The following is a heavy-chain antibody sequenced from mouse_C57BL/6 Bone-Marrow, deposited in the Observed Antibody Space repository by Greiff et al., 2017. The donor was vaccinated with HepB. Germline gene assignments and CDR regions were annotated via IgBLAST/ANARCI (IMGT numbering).Heavy chain of an antibody. CDR2: IDPSDSYT. V-gene: IGHV1-50*01. CDR1: GYTFTSYW. Sequence: QVQLQQPGAELVKPGASVKLSCKASGYTFTSYWMQWVKQRPGQGLEWIGEIDPSDSYTNYNQKFKGKATLTVDTSSSTAYMQLSSLTSEDSAVYYCAGYWYFDVWGTGTTVTVSS. J-gene: IGHJ1*03. CDR3: AGYWYFDV.